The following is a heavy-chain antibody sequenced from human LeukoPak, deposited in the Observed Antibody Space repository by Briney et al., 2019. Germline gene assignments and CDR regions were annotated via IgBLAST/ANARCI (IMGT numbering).Heavy chain of an antibody. D-gene: IGHD6-13*01. CDR3: ARGRKIAAAGTSVVLDP. Sequence: SETLSLTCTVSGGSISSGDYYRSWIRQPPGKGLEWIGYIYYSGSTYYNPSLKSRVTISVDTSKNQFSLKLSSVTAADTAVYYCARGRKIAAAGTSVVLDPWGQGTLVTVSS. CDR2: IYYSGST. V-gene: IGHV4-30-4*08. CDR1: GGSISSGDYY. J-gene: IGHJ5*02.